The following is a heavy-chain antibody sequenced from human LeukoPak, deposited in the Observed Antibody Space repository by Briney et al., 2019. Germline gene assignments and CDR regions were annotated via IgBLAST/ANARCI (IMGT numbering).Heavy chain of an antibody. Sequence: SETLSLTCAVYGGSFSGYYWSWIRQPAGEGLEWIGRIYTSGSTNYNPSLKSRVTMSVDTSKNQFSLKLSSVTAADTAVYYCASSWYASYGMDVWGQGTTVTVSS. CDR1: GGSFSGYY. CDR3: ASSWYASYGMDV. D-gene: IGHD6-13*01. J-gene: IGHJ6*02. CDR2: IYTSGST. V-gene: IGHV4-59*10.